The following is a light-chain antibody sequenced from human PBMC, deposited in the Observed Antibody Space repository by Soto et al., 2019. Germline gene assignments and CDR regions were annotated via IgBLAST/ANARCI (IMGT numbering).Light chain of an antibody. V-gene: IGLV2-23*02. J-gene: IGLJ2*01. Sequence: QSALTQPASVSGSPGQSITISCTGTSSDVGSYNLVSWYQHHPGKAPKLMIYEVSKRPSGVSNRFSGSKSGNTASLTISGLQAEDEADYYCCSYAATSTLLVFGGGTKLTVL. CDR3: CSYAATSTLLV. CDR1: SSDVGSYNL. CDR2: EVS.